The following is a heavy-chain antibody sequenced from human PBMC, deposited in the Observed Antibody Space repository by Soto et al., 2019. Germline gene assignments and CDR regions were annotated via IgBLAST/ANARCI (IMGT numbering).Heavy chain of an antibody. CDR3: ARRERYYGYKGWFDP. V-gene: IGHV4-39*01. CDR1: GGSISIFTYY. CDR2: VYYNENT. J-gene: IGHJ5*02. D-gene: IGHD3-16*01. Sequence: PSETLSLTCSVSGGSISIFTYYLGWIRQPPGKGLEWIGTVYYNENTYYNPSLKSRVTITVDTAKNQFSLNLRSVNAADTAMYFCARRERYYGYKGWFDPWGPGTLVTVSS.